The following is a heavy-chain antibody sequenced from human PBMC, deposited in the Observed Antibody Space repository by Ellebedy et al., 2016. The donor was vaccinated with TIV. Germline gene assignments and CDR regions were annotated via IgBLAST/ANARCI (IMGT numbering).Heavy chain of an antibody. D-gene: IGHD4-11*01. Sequence: SGPTLVKPTQTLTLTCTFSGFSLNTGRVTVGWVRQPPGKALEWLAFIYGNDIKRRSPSLESGLTITKDTSKNQVVLTVTNVDPVDTATYFCVHRTTVTSVDYWGQGTLVTVSS. J-gene: IGHJ4*02. CDR3: VHRTTVTSVDY. CDR2: IYGNDIK. CDR1: GFSLNTGRVT. V-gene: IGHV2-5*01.